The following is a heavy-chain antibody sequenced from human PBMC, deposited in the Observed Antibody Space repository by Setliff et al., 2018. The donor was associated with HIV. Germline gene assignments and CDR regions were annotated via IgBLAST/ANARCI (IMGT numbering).Heavy chain of an antibody. D-gene: IGHD2-8*02. V-gene: IGHV3-15*01. Sequence: GGSLRLSCAGSGFTFSNAWMSWIRQAPGKGLEWVARLKSNAGGGTADYAAPVRRRFTISRDDSKNTLYLLMNSLKVEDTAVYYCTTLLGGVGTDVFDTWGQGTMVTVSS. CDR2: LKSNAGGGTA. CDR1: GFTFSNAW. CDR3: TTLLGGVGTDVFDT. J-gene: IGHJ3*02.